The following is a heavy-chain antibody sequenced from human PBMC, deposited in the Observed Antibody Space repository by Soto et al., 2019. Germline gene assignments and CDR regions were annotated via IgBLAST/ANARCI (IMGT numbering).Heavy chain of an antibody. CDR2: IYYSGST. J-gene: IGHJ4*02. V-gene: IGHV4-59*08. CDR3: ARRYGYYFDY. Sequence: SETLSLTCTVFGGSISSYYGSWIRQPPGKGLEWIGYIYYSGSTNYNPSLKSRVTISVDTSKNQLSLKLSSVTAADTAVYYCARRYGYYFDYWGQGTLVTVS. CDR1: GGSISSYY. D-gene: IGHD4-17*01.